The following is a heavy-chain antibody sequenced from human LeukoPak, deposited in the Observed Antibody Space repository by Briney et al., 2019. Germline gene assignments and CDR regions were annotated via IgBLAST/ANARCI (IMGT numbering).Heavy chain of an antibody. Sequence: GGSLRLSCAASGFTFSSYDMYWVRQAPGKGLEWVAVISNDGNNKQYADSVKGRFTISRDNSKNTLYLQMNSLRADDTAVYHCAKAGLMRFFDYWGQGTLVTVSS. J-gene: IGHJ4*02. CDR1: GFTFSSYD. CDR2: ISNDGNNK. D-gene: IGHD2-8*01. V-gene: IGHV3-30*18. CDR3: AKAGLMRFFDY.